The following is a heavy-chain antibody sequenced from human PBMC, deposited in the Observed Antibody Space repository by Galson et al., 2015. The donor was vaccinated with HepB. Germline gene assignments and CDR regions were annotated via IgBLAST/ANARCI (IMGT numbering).Heavy chain of an antibody. J-gene: IGHJ3*02. CDR2: IKKDGGPE. V-gene: IGHV3-7*01. CDR3: ARDPYDSIAYGAFDI. CDR1: GFTFRSYW. D-gene: IGHD3-22*01. Sequence: SLRLPCAASGFTFRSYWMTWVRQAPRKGLEWEGNIKKDGGPESNVDSVKGRFTISSDNAKRSLYLQMSGLRDEDTAVYYCARDPYDSIAYGAFDIWGQGTVVTVSS.